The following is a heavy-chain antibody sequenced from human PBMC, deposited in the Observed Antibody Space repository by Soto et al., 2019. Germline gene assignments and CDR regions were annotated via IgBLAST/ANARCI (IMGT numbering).Heavy chain of an antibody. CDR3: ARRGGGGYPFYFDS. CDR1: GASVNDYY. J-gene: IGHJ4*02. V-gene: IGHV4-34*01. Sequence: QVQLQQWGAGLLQSSETLSLTCAVYGASVNDYYWTWIRQSPGKGLEWIGEIHYNGRTNYNPSLRSRVTISLPTSKTQFSLKLSSVTAADTAVYYCARRGGGGYPFYFDSWGQGTLVTVSS. CDR2: IHYNGRT. D-gene: IGHD1-26*01.